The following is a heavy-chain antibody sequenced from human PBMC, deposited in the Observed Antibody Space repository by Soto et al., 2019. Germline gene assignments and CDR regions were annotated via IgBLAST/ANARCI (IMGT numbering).Heavy chain of an antibody. CDR1: GFTFSSYW. V-gene: IGHV3-74*01. D-gene: IGHD1-26*01. J-gene: IGHJ4*02. CDR2: INSDGSVT. CDR3: ARGLVGSSVIVY. Sequence: HPGGSLRLSCAASGFTFSSYWMSWVRQVPGKGLVWVSRINSDGSVTNYADSVKGRFTISRDNAKNTLYLQMNSLRVEDTAVYYCARGLVGSSVIVYWGQGTLVTVSS.